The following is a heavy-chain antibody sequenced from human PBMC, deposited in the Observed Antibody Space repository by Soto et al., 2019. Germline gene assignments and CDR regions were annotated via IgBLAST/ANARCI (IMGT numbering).Heavy chain of an antibody. CDR2: ISYDGNNK. V-gene: IGHV3-30*18. D-gene: IGHD6-19*01. J-gene: IGHJ4*02. CDR3: AKEGTLYSSAWYLDY. CDR1: GFTFSSYG. Sequence: QVQLVESGGGVVQPGRSLRLSCAASGFTFSSYGMHWVRQAPGKGLEWVAVISYDGNNKYSADSVKGRFTISRDNSKNTLYLQRNSLRADDTAGYYCAKEGTLYSSAWYLDYWGQGTLVTVSS.